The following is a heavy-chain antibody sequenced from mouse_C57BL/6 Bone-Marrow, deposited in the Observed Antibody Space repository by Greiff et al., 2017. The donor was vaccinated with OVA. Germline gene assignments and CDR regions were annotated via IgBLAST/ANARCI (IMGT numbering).Heavy chain of an antibody. J-gene: IGHJ3*01. CDR2: IHPNSGST. D-gene: IGHD3-2*02. CDR3: ARSGFAKSSRAY. CDR1: GYTFTSYW. V-gene: IGHV1-64*01. Sequence: QVQLKQPGAELVKPGASVKLSCKASGYTFTSYWMHWVKQRPGQGLEWIGMIHPNSGSTNYNEKFKSKATLTVDKSSSTAYMQLSSLTSEDSAVYYCARSGFAKSSRAYWGQGTLVTVSA.